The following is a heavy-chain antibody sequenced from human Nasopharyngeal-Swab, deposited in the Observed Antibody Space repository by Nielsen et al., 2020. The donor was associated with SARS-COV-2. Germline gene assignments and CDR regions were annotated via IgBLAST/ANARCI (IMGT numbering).Heavy chain of an antibody. CDR2: IWYDGSNK. D-gene: IGHD3-10*01. V-gene: IGHV3-33*01. Sequence: GESLKISCAASGCTFSRYGMHGERQAPGKGLEWVAVIWYDGSNKYYADSVKGRFTISRDNSNNTLYLQMNSLRAEDTAVYYCARDFPFGGDVGYWGQGTLVTVSS. CDR3: ARDFPFGGDVGY. J-gene: IGHJ4*02. CDR1: GCTFSRYG.